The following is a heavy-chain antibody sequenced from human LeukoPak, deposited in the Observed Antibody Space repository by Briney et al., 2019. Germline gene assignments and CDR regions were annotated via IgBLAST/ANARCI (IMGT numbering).Heavy chain of an antibody. CDR2: INHSGST. D-gene: IGHD2-8*01. J-gene: IGHJ4*02. V-gene: IGHV4-34*01. CDR1: GGSFSGYY. Sequence: LETLSLTCAVYGGSFSGYYWSWIRQPPGKGLEWIGEINHSGSTNYNPSLKSRVTISVDTSKNQFSLKLSSVTAADTAVYYCARWGRTNGVRWGQGTLVTVSS. CDR3: ARWGRTNGVR.